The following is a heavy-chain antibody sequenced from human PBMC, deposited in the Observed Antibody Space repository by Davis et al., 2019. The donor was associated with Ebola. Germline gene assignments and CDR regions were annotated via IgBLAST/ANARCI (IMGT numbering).Heavy chain of an antibody. CDR1: GYTFTGYY. CDR2: NNRNSGGT. J-gene: IGHJ4*02. Sequence: ASVTVSCKASGYTFTGYYMHWVRQAPGQGMEWRGWNNRNSGGTKYAKKFQGWVTMTRDTSISTAYMGLSRLRSDDTAVYYCARVGTVVTSFDYWGQGTLVTVSS. D-gene: IGHD4-23*01. CDR3: ARVGTVVTSFDY. V-gene: IGHV1-2*04.